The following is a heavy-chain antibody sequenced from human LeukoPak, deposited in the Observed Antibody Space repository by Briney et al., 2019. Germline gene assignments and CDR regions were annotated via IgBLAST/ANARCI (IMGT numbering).Heavy chain of an antibody. J-gene: IGHJ5*02. CDR2: IWYDGSNK. CDR1: GFTFSSYG. Sequence: GGSLRLSCAASGFTFSSYGMHWVRQAPGKGLEWVAVIWYDGSNKYYADSVKGLFTISRDNSKNTLYLQMNSLRAEDTAVYYWARDNSSWFDPWGQGTLVTVSS. CDR3: ARDNSSWFDP. D-gene: IGHD6-13*01. V-gene: IGHV3-33*01.